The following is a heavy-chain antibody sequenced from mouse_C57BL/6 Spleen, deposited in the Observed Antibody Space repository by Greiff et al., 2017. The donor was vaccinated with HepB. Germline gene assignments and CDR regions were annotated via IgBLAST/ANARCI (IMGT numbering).Heavy chain of an antibody. CDR3: ASQGIYDGYPYYAMDY. CDR1: GFTFSSYG. Sequence: EVKLQESGGDLVKPGGSLKLSCAASGFTFSSYGMSWVRQTPDKRLEWVATISSGGSYTYYPDSVKGRFTISRDNAKNTLYLQMSSLKSEDTAMYYCASQGIYDGYPYYAMDYWGQGTSVTVSS. J-gene: IGHJ4*01. D-gene: IGHD2-3*01. CDR2: ISSGGSYT. V-gene: IGHV5-6*01.